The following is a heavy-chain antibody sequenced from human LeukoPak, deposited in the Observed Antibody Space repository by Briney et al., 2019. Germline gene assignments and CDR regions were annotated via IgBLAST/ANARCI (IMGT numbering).Heavy chain of an antibody. D-gene: IGHD3-3*01. CDR2: ISGSGGST. CDR1: GLTFSSYA. V-gene: IGHV3-23*01. Sequence: GGSLRLSCAASGLTFSSYAMSWVRQAPGKGLEWVSAISGSGGSTYYADSVKGRFTISRDNSKNTLYLQMNSLRAEDTAVYYCAKDYDFWSGSHDYWGQGTLVTVSS. CDR3: AKDYDFWSGSHDY. J-gene: IGHJ4*02.